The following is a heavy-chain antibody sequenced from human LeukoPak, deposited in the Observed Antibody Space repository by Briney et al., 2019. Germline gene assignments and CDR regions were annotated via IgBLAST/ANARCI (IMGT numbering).Heavy chain of an antibody. Sequence: PGGSLRLSCAASGFTFSSYAMSWVRQAPGKGLEWVSAIRGSGGSTYYADSVKGRFTISRDNSKNTLYLQMNSLRAEDTAVYYCAGLNSYYDFWSGYYRAPYFDYWGQGTLVTVSS. D-gene: IGHD3-3*01. CDR1: GFTFSSYA. CDR2: IRGSGGST. V-gene: IGHV3-23*01. CDR3: AGLNSYYDFWSGYYRAPYFDY. J-gene: IGHJ4*02.